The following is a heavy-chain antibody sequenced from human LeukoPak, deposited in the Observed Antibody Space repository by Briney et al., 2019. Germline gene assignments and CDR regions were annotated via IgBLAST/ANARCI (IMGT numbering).Heavy chain of an antibody. J-gene: IGHJ4*02. CDR3: ARESSSDTAMVSWVY. V-gene: IGHV1-2*02. D-gene: IGHD5-18*01. CDR2: INPNSGGT. CDR1: GYTFTGYY. Sequence: GASVKVSCKASGYTFTGYYMHWVRQAPGQGLEWMGWINPNSGGTNYAQKFQGRVTMTRDTSISTAYMELGRLRSDDTAVYYCARESSSDTAMVSWVYWGQGTLVTVSS.